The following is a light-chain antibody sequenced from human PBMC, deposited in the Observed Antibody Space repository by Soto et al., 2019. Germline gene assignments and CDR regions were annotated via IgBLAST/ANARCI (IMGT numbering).Light chain of an antibody. Sequence: QSVLTQPPSVSGAPGQRVTISCTGSSSNIGTGYDVHWYQQVPGTAPKLLIYAHNNRPSGVPDRFSGSKSGTSASLAISGLQAEDEADYYCQSYDSSLSGSYVFGTGTKLTVL. V-gene: IGLV1-40*01. CDR1: SSNIGTGYD. J-gene: IGLJ1*01. CDR2: AHN. CDR3: QSYDSSLSGSYV.